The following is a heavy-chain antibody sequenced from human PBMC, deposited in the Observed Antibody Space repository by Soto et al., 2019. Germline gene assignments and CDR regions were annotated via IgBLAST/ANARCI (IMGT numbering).Heavy chain of an antibody. Sequence: PGGSLRLSCAASGFTFSSYWMSWVRQAPGKGLDWVANIKHDGSEKYYVDSVKGRFTISRDNAKNSLYLEMNSLREEDTAVYYCARRVYAMDVWGQGTTVTVSS. CDR2: IKHDGSEK. J-gene: IGHJ6*02. CDR3: ARRVYAMDV. CDR1: GFTFSSYW. V-gene: IGHV3-7*01.